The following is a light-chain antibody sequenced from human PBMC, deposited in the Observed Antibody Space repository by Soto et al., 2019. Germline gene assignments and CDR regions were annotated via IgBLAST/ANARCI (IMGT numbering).Light chain of an antibody. CDR2: SAS. CDR1: QRVGSNY. J-gene: IGKJ5*01. Sequence: EIVLTQSPGTLSLSPGERASLSCRASQRVGSNYLAWFQQRPGQAPRLLISSASSRATDIPDRFTGSGSGTDFTLTINRLESEDFAVYYCLQYGSSPHTFGQGTRLEIK. V-gene: IGKV3-20*01. CDR3: LQYGSSPHT.